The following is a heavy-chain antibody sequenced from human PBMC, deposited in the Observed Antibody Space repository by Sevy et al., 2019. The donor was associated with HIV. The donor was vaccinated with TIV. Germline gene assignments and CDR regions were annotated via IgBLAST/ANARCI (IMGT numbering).Heavy chain of an antibody. CDR1: GGSISSSSYY. CDR2: IYYSGST. V-gene: IGHV4-39*01. CDR3: ARLDRVVGASKGQDY. J-gene: IGHJ4*02. D-gene: IGHD1-26*01. Sequence: SETLSLTCTVSGGSISSSSYYWGLIRQPPGKGLEWIGSIYYSGSTYYNPSLKSRVTISVDTSKNQFSLKLSSVTAADTAVYYCARLDRVVGASKGQDYWGQGTLVTVSS.